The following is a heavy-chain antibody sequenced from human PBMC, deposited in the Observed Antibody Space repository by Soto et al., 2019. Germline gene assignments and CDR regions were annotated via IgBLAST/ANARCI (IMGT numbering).Heavy chain of an antibody. V-gene: IGHV3-9*01. Sequence: DVQLVESGGGLVQPGRSLRLSCAASGFTFDGYAMHWVRQAAGKGLEWVSGISWNSGTIAYADSVKGRFTISRDNAKNSLYLQMNCLRAEDTALYHCAREAAAAFDYWGQGTLFTVSS. CDR2: ISWNSGTI. CDR1: GFTFDGYA. CDR3: AREAAAAFDY. D-gene: IGHD6-13*01. J-gene: IGHJ4*02.